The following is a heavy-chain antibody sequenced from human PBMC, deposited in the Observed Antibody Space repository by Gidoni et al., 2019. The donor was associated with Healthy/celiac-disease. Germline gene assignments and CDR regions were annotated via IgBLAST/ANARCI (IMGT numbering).Heavy chain of an antibody. J-gene: IGHJ3*02. V-gene: IGHV3-21*01. CDR3: AIDHIRRVGATLNDGAFDI. Sequence: EVQLVESGGGLVKPGGSLRLSCAASGFTFSSYRLNWVRQAQGKGLEWVSSISSSSSYIYYSDSGKGRFTISRYNAKNSLYLQMNSLRSEDTAVYYCAIDHIRRVGATLNDGAFDIWGQGTMVTVSS. CDR1: GFTFSSYR. D-gene: IGHD1-26*01. CDR2: ISSSSSYI.